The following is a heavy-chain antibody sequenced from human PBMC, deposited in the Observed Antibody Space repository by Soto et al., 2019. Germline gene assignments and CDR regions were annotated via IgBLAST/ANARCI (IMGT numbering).Heavy chain of an antibody. D-gene: IGHD2-21*02. V-gene: IGHV3-23*01. J-gene: IGHJ6*02. CDR1: GFTFSVYA. CDR2: VTANGGST. Sequence: GSLRLSCAATGFTFSVYAMTWVRQAPGKGLEWVSAVTANGGSTYSADSVKGRFTISRDNSKNTLFLQMNSLRAEDTAVYYCASLGVGDWANYYYYYGMDVWGQWTTVTVSS. CDR3: ASLGVGDWANYYYYYGMDV.